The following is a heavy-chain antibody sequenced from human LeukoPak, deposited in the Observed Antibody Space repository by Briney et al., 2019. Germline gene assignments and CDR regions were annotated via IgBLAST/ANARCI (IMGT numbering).Heavy chain of an antibody. CDR1: GGSISSYY. CDR2: IYYSGST. V-gene: IGHV4-59*01. D-gene: IGHD2-15*01. J-gene: IGHJ4*02. Sequence: SETLSLTCTVSGGSISSYYWSWIRQPPGKGLEWIGYIYYSGSTNYNPSLKSRVTISVDTSKNQFSLKLSSVTAADAAVYYCARLWSTDCSGGSCPHQPNYWGQGTLVTVSS. CDR3: ARLWSTDCSGGSCPHQPNY.